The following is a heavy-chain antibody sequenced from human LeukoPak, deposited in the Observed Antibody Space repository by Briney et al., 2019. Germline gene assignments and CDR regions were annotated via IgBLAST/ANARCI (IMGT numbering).Heavy chain of an antibody. CDR2: ISSSSSTI. J-gene: IGHJ4*02. CDR1: GFTFSSYS. V-gene: IGHV3-48*01. CDR3: ASHAYCGGDCYSDY. Sequence: PGGFLRLSCAASGFTFSSYSMNWVRQAPGKGLEWVSYISSSSSTIYYADSVKGRFTISRDNAKNSLYLQMNSLRAEDTAVYYCASHAYCGGDCYSDYWGQGTLVTVSS. D-gene: IGHD2-21*02.